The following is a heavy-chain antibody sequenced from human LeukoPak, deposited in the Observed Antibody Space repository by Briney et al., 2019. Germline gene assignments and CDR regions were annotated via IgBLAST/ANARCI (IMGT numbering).Heavy chain of an antibody. CDR1: GYTFTSYY. CDR2: INPSGGST. Sequence: ASVKVSCKASGYTFTSYYMHWVRQAPGQGLEWMGIINPSGGSTSYAQKFQGRVIMTRDTSTSTVHMELSSLRSEDTAVYYCARDQRVRGSYNWFDPWGQGTLITVSS. D-gene: IGHD1-26*01. V-gene: IGHV1-46*01. CDR3: ARDQRVRGSYNWFDP. J-gene: IGHJ5*02.